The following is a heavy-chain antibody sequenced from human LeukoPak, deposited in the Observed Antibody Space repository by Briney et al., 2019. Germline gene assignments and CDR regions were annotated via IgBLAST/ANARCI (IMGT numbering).Heavy chain of an antibody. V-gene: IGHV4-39*01. CDR3: ARHEPRNSPFDY. J-gene: IGHJ4*02. CDR1: GASISRSTYY. CDR2: IYYTGTI. D-gene: IGHD1-14*01. Sequence: SETLSLTCAVSGASISRSTYYWGWTPQTPGKGLEWIASIYYTGTIVYNPSLESRVTMSVDMSKNYFSLKLRSVTAADTAVYYCARHEPRNSPFDYWGQGTLVTVSS.